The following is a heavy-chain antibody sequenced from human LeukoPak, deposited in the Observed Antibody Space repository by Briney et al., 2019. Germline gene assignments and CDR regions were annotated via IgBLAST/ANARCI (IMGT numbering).Heavy chain of an antibody. CDR3: AKDRPHSNYYYYGMDV. J-gene: IGHJ6*02. Sequence: GGSLRLSCAASGFTFSSYAMSWVRQAPGKGLEWVSAISGNGGSTYYADSVKGRFTISRDNSKNTLYLQMNSLRAEDTAVYYCAKDRPHSNYYYYGMDVWGQGTTVTVSS. CDR1: GFTFSSYA. D-gene: IGHD4-11*01. V-gene: IGHV3-23*01. CDR2: ISGNGGST.